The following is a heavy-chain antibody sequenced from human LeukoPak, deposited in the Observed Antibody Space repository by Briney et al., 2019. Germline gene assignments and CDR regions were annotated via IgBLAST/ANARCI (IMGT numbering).Heavy chain of an antibody. Sequence: PSETLSLTCTVSGGSISSYYWSWIRQPPGKGLEWIGYIYYSGSTNYNPSLKSRVTISVDTSKNQFSLKLSSVTAADTAVYYCARATYYYDSSGYTLGWAHDYWGQGTLVTVSS. V-gene: IGHV4-59*01. CDR1: GGSISSYY. J-gene: IGHJ4*02. D-gene: IGHD3-22*01. CDR3: ARATYYYDSSGYTLGWAHDY. CDR2: IYYSGST.